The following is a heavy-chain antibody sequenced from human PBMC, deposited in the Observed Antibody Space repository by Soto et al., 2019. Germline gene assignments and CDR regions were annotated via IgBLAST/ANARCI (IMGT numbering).Heavy chain of an antibody. D-gene: IGHD6-13*01. Sequence: ASVKVSSKDSRYGFTIYCMSWLRQAPGQGLEWMGWISAYNGNTNYAQNLQGRVTMPTATFTSTAYMELRSLRSDDTAVINCARERDGSSWSSAESLQYSGQGTLVTVSS. J-gene: IGHJ1*01. V-gene: IGHV1-18*04. CDR1: RYGFTIYC. CDR3: ARERDGSSWSSAESLQY. CDR2: ISAYNGNT.